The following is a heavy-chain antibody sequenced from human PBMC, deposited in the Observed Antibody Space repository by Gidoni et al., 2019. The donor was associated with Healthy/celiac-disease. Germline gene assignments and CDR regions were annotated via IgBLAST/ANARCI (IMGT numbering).Heavy chain of an antibody. D-gene: IGHD6-13*01. Sequence: EVQLVESGGGLVQPGRSLRLSCAASGFTFEDSAMHWVRQAPGKGLEWVSGISWNSGSIGYADSVKGRFTISRDNAKNSLYLQMNSLRAEDTALYYCTKDMTAAGRLYYYYGMDVWGQGTTVTVSS. J-gene: IGHJ6*02. CDR2: ISWNSGSI. CDR1: GFTFEDSA. V-gene: IGHV3-9*01. CDR3: TKDMTAAGRLYYYYGMDV.